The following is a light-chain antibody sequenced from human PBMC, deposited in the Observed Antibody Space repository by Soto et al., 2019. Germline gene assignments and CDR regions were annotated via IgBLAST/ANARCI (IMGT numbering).Light chain of an antibody. CDR2: DAS. CDR3: QQRSNWPPLT. J-gene: IGKJ4*01. Sequence: EIVLTQSPATLSLSPGERATLSCRASHSISNNLAWYQQKRGQPPRLLIYDASNGATGNPARFSGRGSGTDFTLTISSLEPEDFAVYYCQQRSNWPPLTFGGGTKVEIK. CDR1: HSISNN. V-gene: IGKV3-11*01.